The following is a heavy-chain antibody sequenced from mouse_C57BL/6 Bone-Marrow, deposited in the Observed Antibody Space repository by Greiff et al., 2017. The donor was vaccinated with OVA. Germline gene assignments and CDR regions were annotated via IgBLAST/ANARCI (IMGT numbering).Heavy chain of an antibody. CDR3: ARENLYYGSSYWYFDV. Sequence: EVHLVESGGGLVQPGGSLKLSCAASGFTFSDYGMAWVRQAPRKGPEWVAFISNLAYSIYYADTVTGRFTLSRENAKNTLYLDMSRLRSEDTAMYYCARENLYYGSSYWYFDVWGTGTTVTVSS. CDR1: GFTFSDYG. D-gene: IGHD1-1*01. CDR2: ISNLAYSI. V-gene: IGHV5-15*01. J-gene: IGHJ1*03.